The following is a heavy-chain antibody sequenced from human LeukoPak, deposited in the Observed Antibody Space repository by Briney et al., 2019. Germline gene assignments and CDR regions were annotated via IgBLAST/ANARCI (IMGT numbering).Heavy chain of an antibody. CDR1: GFTFSSYW. V-gene: IGHV3-7*01. CDR2: IKQDGSEK. Sequence: GGSLRLSCAASGFTFSSYWMSWVRQAPGKGLEWVANIKQDGSEKYYVDSVKGRFTISRDNAKNSLYLQMNSLRAEDTAVYYCARASGYSSSSRWDYWGQGTLVTVSS. J-gene: IGHJ4*02. D-gene: IGHD6-6*01. CDR3: ARASGYSSSSRWDY.